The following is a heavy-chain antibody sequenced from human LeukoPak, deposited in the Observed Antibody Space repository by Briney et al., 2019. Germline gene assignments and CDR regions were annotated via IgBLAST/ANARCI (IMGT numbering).Heavy chain of an antibody. V-gene: IGHV4-34*01. CDR2: INHSGST. CDR3: ARGRQLNWCWFDP. CDR1: GGSFSGYY. D-gene: IGHD1-1*01. Sequence: SETLSRTCAVYGGSFSGYYWSWIRQPPGKGLEWIGEINHSGSTNYNPSLKSRVTISVDTSKNQFSLKLSSVTAADTAVYYCARGRQLNWCWFDPWGQGTLVTVSS. J-gene: IGHJ5*02.